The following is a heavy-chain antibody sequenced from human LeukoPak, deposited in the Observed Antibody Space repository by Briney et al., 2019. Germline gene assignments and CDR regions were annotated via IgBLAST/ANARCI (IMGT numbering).Heavy chain of an antibody. CDR2: INPNSGGT. D-gene: IGHD1-1*01. Sequence: ASVKVSCKASGYTFTGYYMHWVRQAPGQGLEWMGWINPNSGGTNYAQKFQGRVTMTRDTSISTAYMELSRLRSDDTAVYYCARETRRYNWNDVGDYWGQGTLVTVSS. J-gene: IGHJ4*02. CDR1: GYTFTGYY. CDR3: ARETRRYNWNDVGDY. V-gene: IGHV1-2*02.